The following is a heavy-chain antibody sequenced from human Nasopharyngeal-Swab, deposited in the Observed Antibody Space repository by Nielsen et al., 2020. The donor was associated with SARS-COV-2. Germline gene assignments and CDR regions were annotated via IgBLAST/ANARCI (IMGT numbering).Heavy chain of an antibody. D-gene: IGHD6-6*01. V-gene: IGHV4-34*01. CDR2: INHSGST. CDR3: ATSIAARPGSDFDY. J-gene: IGHJ4*02. Sequence: RQAPGKGLEWIGEINHSGSTNYNPSLESRVTISVDTSKNQFSLKLSSVTAADTAVYYCATSIAARPGSDFDYWGQGTLVTVSS.